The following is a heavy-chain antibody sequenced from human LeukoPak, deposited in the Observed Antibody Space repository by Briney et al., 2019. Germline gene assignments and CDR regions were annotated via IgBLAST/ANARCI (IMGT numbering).Heavy chain of an antibody. Sequence: GGSLRLSCAASGFTFSSYCMHWVRQGPGKGLVWVSRINSDARSTSYADSVKGRFTISRDNAKNTLYLQMNSLRAEDTAVYYCARVVVRDISSWFDWGQGTLVTVSS. CDR3: ARVVVRDISSWFD. CDR2: INSDARST. CDR1: GFTFSSYC. V-gene: IGHV3-74*01. J-gene: IGHJ4*02. D-gene: IGHD6-13*01.